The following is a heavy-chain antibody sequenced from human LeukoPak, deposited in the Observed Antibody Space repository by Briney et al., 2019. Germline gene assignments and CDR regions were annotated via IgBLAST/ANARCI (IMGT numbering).Heavy chain of an antibody. CDR1: GGSISSYY. V-gene: IGHV4-59*01. Sequence: SETLSLTCTVSGGSISSYYWSWIRQPPGKGLEWIGYIHYSGSTNYNPSLKSRVTISVDTSKNQFSLKLSSVTAADTAVYYCARDAPSSSHFDYWGQGTLVTVSS. CDR3: ARDAPSSSHFDY. J-gene: IGHJ4*02. D-gene: IGHD6-13*01. CDR2: IHYSGST.